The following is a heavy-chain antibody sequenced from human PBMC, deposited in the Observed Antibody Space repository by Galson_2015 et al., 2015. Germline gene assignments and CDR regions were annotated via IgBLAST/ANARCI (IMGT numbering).Heavy chain of an antibody. Sequence: SLRLSCAASGFTVSSNYMSWVRQAPGKGLEWVSVIYSGGSTYYADSVKGRFTISRDNSKNTLYLQMNSLRAEDTAVYYCARAPAYCGGDCFYYFDYWGQGTLVTVSS. J-gene: IGHJ4*02. CDR3: ARAPAYCGGDCFYYFDY. V-gene: IGHV3-53*01. D-gene: IGHD2-21*02. CDR2: IYSGGST. CDR1: GFTVSSNY.